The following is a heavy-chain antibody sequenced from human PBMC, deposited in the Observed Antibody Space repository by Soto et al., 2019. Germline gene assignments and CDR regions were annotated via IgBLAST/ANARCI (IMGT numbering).Heavy chain of an antibody. V-gene: IGHV1-69*12. CDR2: IIPIFGTA. Sequence: QVQLVQSGAEVKKPGSSVKVSCKASGGTFSSYAISWVRQAPGQGLEWMGGIIPIFGTANYAQKFQGRATLTANESTRTAYMELISLRSEDTAAYYCARHPRQNYYYGMDVWGQGTTVSVSS. CDR3: ARHPRQNYYYGMDV. CDR1: GGTFSSYA. D-gene: IGHD6-6*01. J-gene: IGHJ6*02.